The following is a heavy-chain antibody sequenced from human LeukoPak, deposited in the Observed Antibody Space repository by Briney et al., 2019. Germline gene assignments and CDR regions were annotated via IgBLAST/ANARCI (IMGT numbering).Heavy chain of an antibody. J-gene: IGHJ4*02. CDR2: IIIMGRNT. CDR1: GFTFSSFA. CDR3: AKRARPCSGDCSAPYYFDY. D-gene: IGHD2-21*02. Sequence: GGSLRLSCAASGFTFSSFAMSWVRQTPGKGLEWVSSIIIMGRNTYSADSVKGRFTISRDNSENTLYLQVSSLRAEDTAMYYCAKRARPCSGDCSAPYYFDYWGQGTLVTVSS. V-gene: IGHV3-23*01.